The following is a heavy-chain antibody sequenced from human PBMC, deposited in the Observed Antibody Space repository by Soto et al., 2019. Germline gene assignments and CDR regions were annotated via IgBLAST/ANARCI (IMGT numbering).Heavy chain of an antibody. V-gene: IGHV3-15*07. CDR3: TTEPGIAAAGTYY. J-gene: IGHJ4*02. CDR1: GFTFSNAW. CDR2: IKSKTDGGTT. D-gene: IGHD6-13*01. Sequence: EVQLVESGGGLVKPGGSLRLSCAASGFTFSNAWMNWVRQAPGKGLEWVGRIKSKTDGGTTDYAAPVKGRFTISRDDSKNTLYLQMNSLKTEDTAVYYCTTEPGIAAAGTYYWGQGTLVTVSS.